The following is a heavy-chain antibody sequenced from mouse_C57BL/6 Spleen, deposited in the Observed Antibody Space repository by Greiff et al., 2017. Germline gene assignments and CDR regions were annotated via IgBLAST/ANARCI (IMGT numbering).Heavy chain of an antibody. CDR2: IRNKANGYTT. Sequence: EVMLVESGGGLVQPGGSLSLSCAASGFTFTDYYMSWVRQPPGKALEWLGFIRNKANGYTTEYSASVKGRFTISRDNSQSILYLQMNALRAEDSATYYCARSPYYYGSSPYYAMDYWGQGTSVTASS. V-gene: IGHV7-3*01. J-gene: IGHJ4*01. D-gene: IGHD1-1*01. CDR1: GFTFTDYY. CDR3: ARSPYYYGSSPYYAMDY.